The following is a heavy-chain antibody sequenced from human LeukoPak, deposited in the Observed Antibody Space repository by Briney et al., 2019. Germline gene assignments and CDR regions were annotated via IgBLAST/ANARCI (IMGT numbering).Heavy chain of an antibody. V-gene: IGHV1-46*01. Sequence: ASVKVSCKASGYTFTSYYIHWVRQAPGEGLEWMGIINPSGGSTSYAQKFQGRVTMTRDMSTSTVYMELSSLRSEDTAVYYCARDSAGSGYFDYWGEGTLVTVSS. D-gene: IGHD2-15*01. J-gene: IGHJ4*02. CDR2: INPSGGST. CDR3: ARDSAGSGYFDY. CDR1: GYTFTSYY.